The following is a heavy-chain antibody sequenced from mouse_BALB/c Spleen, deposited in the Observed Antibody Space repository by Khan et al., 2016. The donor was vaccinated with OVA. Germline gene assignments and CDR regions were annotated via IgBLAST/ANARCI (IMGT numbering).Heavy chain of an antibody. D-gene: IGHD2-14*01. J-gene: IGHJ3*01. CDR2: INPSNGYT. CDR1: GYTFTSYT. CDR3: VRDGAYHRNDGWFAY. Sequence: QVQLQQSGAELARPGASVKMSCKASGYTFTSYTIHWIKKRPGQGLEWIGYINPSNGYTNYNQKFKDKATLTTDKSSTTAYLQLSSLTSADSAVYNCVRDGAYHRNDGWFAYWGQGTLVTVSA. V-gene: IGHV1-4*01.